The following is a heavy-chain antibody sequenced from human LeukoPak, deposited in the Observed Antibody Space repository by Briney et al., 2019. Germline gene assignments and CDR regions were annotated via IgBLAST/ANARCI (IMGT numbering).Heavy chain of an antibody. CDR1: GFTFSGSA. J-gene: IGHJ4*02. D-gene: IGHD2-15*01. V-gene: IGHV3-73*01. CDR2: IRSKANSYAT. CDR3: TRQVVADNGFDY. Sequence: GGSLRLSCAASGFTFSGSAMHWVRQASGKGLEWVGRIRSKANSYATAYAASVKGRFTISRDDSKNTAYLQMNSLKTEDTAVYYCTRQVVADNGFDYWGQGTLVTVS.